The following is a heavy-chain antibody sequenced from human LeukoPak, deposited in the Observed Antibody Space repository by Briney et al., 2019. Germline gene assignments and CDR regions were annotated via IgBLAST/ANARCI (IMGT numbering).Heavy chain of an antibody. V-gene: IGHV1-8*01. CDR3: ARGSSWYFDY. D-gene: IGHD6-6*01. CDR1: GYTFTSYD. CDR2: MNPNSGNT. Sequence: AAVKVSCKASGYTFTSYDINRVRQATGQGLEWMGWMNPNSGNTGYAQKFQGRVTMTRNTSISTAYMELSSLRSEDTAAYYCARGSSWYFDYWGQGTLVTVSS. J-gene: IGHJ4*02.